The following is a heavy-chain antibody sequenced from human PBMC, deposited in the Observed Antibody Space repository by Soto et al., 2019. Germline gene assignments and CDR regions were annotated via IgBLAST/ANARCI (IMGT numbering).Heavy chain of an antibody. Sequence: QVQLVESGGGVVQPGRSLRLSCAASGFNFSSYGMHWVRQAPGKGLECVAVIWYDGSNKYYADSVKGRFTISRDNFKKTQYLQMNSLSAKDTAVYYWARGTAAAVPRVHWYFGIWGGVNLVTVSS. CDR1: GFNFSSYG. CDR3: ARGTAAAVPRVHWYFGI. J-gene: IGHJ2*01. CDR2: IWYDGSNK. V-gene: IGHV3-33*01. D-gene: IGHD6-13*01.